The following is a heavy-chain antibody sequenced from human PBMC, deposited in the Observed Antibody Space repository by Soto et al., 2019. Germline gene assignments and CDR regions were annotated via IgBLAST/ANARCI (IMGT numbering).Heavy chain of an antibody. CDR1: GFTVSTYA. CDR2: ISSNGRST. J-gene: IGHJ4*02. D-gene: IGHD2-8*01. CDR3: ARDRCTNGVCYAPSDY. V-gene: IGHV3-64*01. Sequence: XGSLRLSCATSGFTVSTYAMHWVRQAPGKGLEYVSAISSNGRSTYYANPVRGRFTISRDNSKNTRYLQRDSLRAEDMAVYYCARDRCTNGVCYAPSDYWGQGTLVTVSS.